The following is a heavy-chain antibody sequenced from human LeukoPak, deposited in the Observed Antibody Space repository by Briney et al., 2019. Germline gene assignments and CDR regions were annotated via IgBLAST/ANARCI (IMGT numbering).Heavy chain of an antibody. J-gene: IGHJ4*02. Sequence: GGSLRLSCAASGFTFSNYGMHWVRQAPGKGLEWVAVISYDGSNKYYADSVKGRFTISRDNSKNTLYLQMNSLRAEDTAVYYCAKERDTVAGLFDYWGQGTLVTVSS. D-gene: IGHD6-19*01. CDR3: AKERDTVAGLFDY. CDR2: ISYDGSNK. CDR1: GFTFSNYG. V-gene: IGHV3-30*18.